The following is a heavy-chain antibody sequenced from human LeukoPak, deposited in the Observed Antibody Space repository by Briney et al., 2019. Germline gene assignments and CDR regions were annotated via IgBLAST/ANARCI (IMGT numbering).Heavy chain of an antibody. D-gene: IGHD5-18*01. CDR1: GGSISSSSYY. CDR2: IYYSGST. Sequence: SETLSLTCTVSGGSISSSSYYWGWIRQPPGKGLEWIGSIYYSGSTYYNPSLKSRVTISVDTSKNQFSLKLSSVTAADTAVYYCARERSYGFFDYWGQGTLVTVSS. CDR3: ARERSYGFFDY. V-gene: IGHV4-39*07. J-gene: IGHJ4*02.